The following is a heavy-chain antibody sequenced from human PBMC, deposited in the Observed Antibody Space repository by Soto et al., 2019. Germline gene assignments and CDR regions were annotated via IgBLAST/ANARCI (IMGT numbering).Heavy chain of an antibody. V-gene: IGHV1-18*01. J-gene: IGHJ5*02. CDR3: AREGRLHLAESSPRPGWIDP. CDR2: IGAHNGNT. Sequence: QVHLVQSGAEMKKPGASVKVSCKASGYSFTSYGISWVRQAPGQGLEWMGWIGAHNGNTNYAQGLQGRVSMTTDTSTSTAYMELRSLRSDDTAVYYCAREGRLHLAESSPRPGWIDPWGQGTLVTVSS. CDR1: GYSFTSYG. D-gene: IGHD3-16*02.